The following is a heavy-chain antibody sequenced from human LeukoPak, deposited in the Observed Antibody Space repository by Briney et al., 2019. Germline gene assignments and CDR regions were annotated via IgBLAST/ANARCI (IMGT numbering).Heavy chain of an antibody. Sequence: GSLRLSCAASGFTVSSNYMSWVRQAPGKGLEWIGRIYTSGSTNYNPSLKSRVTMSVDTSKNQFSLKLSSVTAADTAVYYCARDRYYYDSSGYYLLDYWGQGTLVTVSS. CDR1: GFTVSSNY. V-gene: IGHV4-4*07. D-gene: IGHD3-22*01. J-gene: IGHJ4*02. CDR3: ARDRYYYDSSGYYLLDY. CDR2: IYTSGST.